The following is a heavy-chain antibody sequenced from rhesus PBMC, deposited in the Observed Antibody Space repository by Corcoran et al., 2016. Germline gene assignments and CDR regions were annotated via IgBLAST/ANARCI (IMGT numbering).Heavy chain of an antibody. J-gene: IGHJ6*01. Sequence: EVQLVQSGAEVKRPGESLKISCKTSGYSFTSYWISWVRQMPGKGLAWMGAIDPSDSDTDNRPSFQGRVTISADKSISTAYLQWSSLKASDTATYYCAKGPYYNFWTGYYEEGYGLDSWGQGVVVTVSS. CDR3: AKGPYYNFWTGYYEEGYGLDS. V-gene: IGHV5-2*01. CDR1: GYSFTSYW. D-gene: IGHD3-3*01. CDR2: IDPSDSDT.